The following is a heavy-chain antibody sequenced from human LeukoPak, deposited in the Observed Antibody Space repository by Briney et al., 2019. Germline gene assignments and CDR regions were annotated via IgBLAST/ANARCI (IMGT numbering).Heavy chain of an antibody. Sequence: PGGSLRLSCAASGFTFSSYSMKWVRPAPGEGLEWGSSISSSSSYIYYADSVKGRFTISRDNAKNSLYLQMNSLRAEDTAVYYCASWGASWEPTRDRSYWGQGTLVTVSS. D-gene: IGHD1-26*01. CDR1: GFTFSSYS. J-gene: IGHJ4*02. CDR2: ISSSSSYI. V-gene: IGHV3-21*01. CDR3: ASWGASWEPTRDRSY.